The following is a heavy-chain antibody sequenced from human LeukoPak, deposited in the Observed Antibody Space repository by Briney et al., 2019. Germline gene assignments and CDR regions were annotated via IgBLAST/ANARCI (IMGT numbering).Heavy chain of an antibody. Sequence: GGSLRLSCAASGFTFSSYGMHWVRQAPGKGLEWVAVISYDGSNKYYADSVKGRFTISRDNSKNTLYLQMNSLRAEDTTVYYCAKALTFYSGSYDYWGQGTLVTVSS. J-gene: IGHJ4*02. V-gene: IGHV3-30*18. CDR3: AKALTFYSGSYDY. CDR2: ISYDGSNK. D-gene: IGHD1-26*01. CDR1: GFTFSSYG.